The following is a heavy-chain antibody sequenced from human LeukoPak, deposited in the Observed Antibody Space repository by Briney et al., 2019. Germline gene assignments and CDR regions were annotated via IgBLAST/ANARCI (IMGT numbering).Heavy chain of an antibody. V-gene: IGHV3-53*01. CDR3: AREGGWDLRGYFDY. D-gene: IGHD1-26*01. CDR1: GFSVSSNY. J-gene: IGHJ4*02. Sequence: PGGSLRLSCAASGFSVSSNYMSWVRQAPGKGLEWVSVIYSGGSTYYADSVKGRFTISRDNSKNTLYLQMKSLRVEDTAVYYCAREGGWDLRGYFDYWGQGTLVTVSS. CDR2: IYSGGST.